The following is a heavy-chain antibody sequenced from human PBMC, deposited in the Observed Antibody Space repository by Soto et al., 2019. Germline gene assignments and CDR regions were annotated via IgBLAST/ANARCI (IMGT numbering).Heavy chain of an antibody. V-gene: IGHV3-23*01. CDR3: AKDLYSSSWYVGLGYYYGMDV. D-gene: IGHD6-13*01. CDR1: GFTFSSYA. Sequence: GGSLRLSCAASGFTFSSYAMSWVRQAPGKGLEWVSAISGSGGSTYYADSVKGRFTISRDNSKKTLYLQMNSLRAEDTAVYYCAKDLYSSSWYVGLGYYYGMDVWGQGTTVTVSS. J-gene: IGHJ6*02. CDR2: ISGSGGST.